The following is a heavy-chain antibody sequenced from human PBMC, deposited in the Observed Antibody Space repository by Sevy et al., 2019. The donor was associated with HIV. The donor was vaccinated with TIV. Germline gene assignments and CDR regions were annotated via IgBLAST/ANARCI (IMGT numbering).Heavy chain of an antibody. CDR2: TSYDGSHK. V-gene: IGHV3-30*04. J-gene: IGHJ1*01. Sequence: GGSLRLSCTVSGFIFSNFAMHWVRQAPGKGLEWVAVTSYDGSHKYYADSVKGRFTVSRDNSRNILSLEMNSLRAEDTAVYYCANSDYGDPRSYAEYFQHWGQGTLVTVSS. CDR1: GFIFSNFA. D-gene: IGHD4-17*01. CDR3: ANSDYGDPRSYAEYFQH.